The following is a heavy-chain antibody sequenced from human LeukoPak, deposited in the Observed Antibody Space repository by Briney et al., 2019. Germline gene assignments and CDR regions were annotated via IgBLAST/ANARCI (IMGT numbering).Heavy chain of an antibody. CDR3: AKAPGFEQLVYYFDY. CDR2: ISGSGGST. Sequence: GGSLRLSCAAPGFTFSSYAMSWVRQAPGKGLEWVSAISGSGGSTYYADSVKGWFTISRDNSKNTLYLQMNSLRAEDTAVYYCAKAPGFEQLVYYFDYWGQGTLVTVSS. V-gene: IGHV3-23*01. J-gene: IGHJ4*02. CDR1: GFTFSSYA. D-gene: IGHD6-6*01.